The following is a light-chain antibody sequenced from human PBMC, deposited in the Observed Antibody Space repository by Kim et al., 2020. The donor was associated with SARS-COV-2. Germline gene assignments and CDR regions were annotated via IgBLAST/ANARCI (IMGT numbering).Light chain of an antibody. V-gene: IGLV3-21*03. Sequence: PGKTAGITGGRNNIATKTVHWNQQRPGRLPVLVVYYDRDRPSGIPERFSGSNSGNTATLTISRVEAGDEADYYCQVWDSTNDHPVFGGGTQLTVL. J-gene: IGLJ2*01. CDR3: QVWDSTNDHPV. CDR1: NIATKT. CDR2: YDR.